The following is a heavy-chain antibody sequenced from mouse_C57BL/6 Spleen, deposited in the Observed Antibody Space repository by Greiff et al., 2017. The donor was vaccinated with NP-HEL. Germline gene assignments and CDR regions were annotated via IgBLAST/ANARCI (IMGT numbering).Heavy chain of an antibody. J-gene: IGHJ4*01. CDR2: ISSGGSYT. CDR1: GFTFSSYG. CDR3: ARLHYYGSSLLYAMDY. D-gene: IGHD1-1*01. V-gene: IGHV5-6*01. Sequence: EVQRVESGGDLVKPGGSLKLSCAASGFTFSSYGMSWVRQTPDKRLEWVATISSGGSYTYYPDSVKGRFAISRDNAKNTLYLQMSSLKSEDTAMYYCARLHYYGSSLLYAMDYWGQGTSVTVSS.